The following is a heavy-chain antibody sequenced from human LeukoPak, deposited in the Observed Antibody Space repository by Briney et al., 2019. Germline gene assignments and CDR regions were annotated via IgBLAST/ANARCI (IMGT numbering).Heavy chain of an antibody. J-gene: IGHJ4*02. CDR3: ASGRAAAGVSGADY. V-gene: IGHV4-34*01. D-gene: IGHD6-13*01. CDR2: INHSGST. Sequence: SETLSLTCAVYGGSFSGYYWSWIRQPPGKGLEWIGEINHSGSTNYNPSRKSRVTISVDTSKNQFSLKLSSVTAADTAVYYCASGRAAAGVSGADYWGQGTLVTVSS. CDR1: GGSFSGYY.